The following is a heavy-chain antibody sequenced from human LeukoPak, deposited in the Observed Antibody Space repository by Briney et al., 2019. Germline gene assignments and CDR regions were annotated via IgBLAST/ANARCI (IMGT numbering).Heavy chain of an antibody. CDR1: GLTVSSNY. J-gene: IGHJ4*02. V-gene: IGHV3-53*01. Sequence: PGGSLRLSCAASGLTVSSNYMSWVRQAPGKGLEWVSVIYSGGSTYYADSVKGRFTISRDNSKNTLYLQMNSLRAEDTAVYYCARDRSSSWYYFDYWGQGTLVTVSS. CDR3: ARDRSSSWYYFDY. D-gene: IGHD6-13*01. CDR2: IYSGGST.